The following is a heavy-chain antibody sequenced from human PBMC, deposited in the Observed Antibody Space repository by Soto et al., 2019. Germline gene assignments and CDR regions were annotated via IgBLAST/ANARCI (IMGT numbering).Heavy chain of an antibody. V-gene: IGHV5-51*01. D-gene: IGHD2-15*01. J-gene: IGHJ5*02. CDR3: ARRKHPARYCSVSSCSMYNCFDL. Sequence: GESLKICCKGSGSSFTRYCIGWVRQMPGKGLEWMGIIYPGDSDTRYSPSFQGQDTISADKSISTAYLQWGSLNASDTAMYYCARRKHPARYCSVSSCSMYNCFDLWGQGTLLTVSS. CDR2: IYPGDSDT. CDR1: GSSFTRYC.